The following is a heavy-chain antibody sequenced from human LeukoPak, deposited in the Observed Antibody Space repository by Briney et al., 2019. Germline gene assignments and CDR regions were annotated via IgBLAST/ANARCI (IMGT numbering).Heavy chain of an antibody. CDR3: ARVAFGNYAEY. J-gene: IGHJ4*02. CDR1: GFTFSNYA. V-gene: IGHV3-23*01. CDR2: ISGSVITT. D-gene: IGHD4-11*01. Sequence: GGSLRLSCAASGFTFSNYAMNWVRQAPGKGLEWVSGISGSVITTYYADSVKGRFTISRDNSKNTLYLQMNGLRAEDTAVYYCARVAFGNYAEYRGQGTLVTVSS.